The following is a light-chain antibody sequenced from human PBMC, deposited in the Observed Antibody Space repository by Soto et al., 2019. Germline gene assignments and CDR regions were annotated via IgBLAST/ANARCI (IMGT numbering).Light chain of an antibody. CDR2: EVS. CDR1: SSDVDNYNY. V-gene: IGLV2-8*01. CDR3: SSYSGSNALV. Sequence: QSALTQPPSASGSPGQSVTISCTGTSSDVDNYNYVSWYQQHPGKAPKLMIFEVSERPSGVPHRFSGSKSGNTASLTVSGLQPEDEADYYCSSYSGSNALVFGGGTKLTVL. J-gene: IGLJ3*02.